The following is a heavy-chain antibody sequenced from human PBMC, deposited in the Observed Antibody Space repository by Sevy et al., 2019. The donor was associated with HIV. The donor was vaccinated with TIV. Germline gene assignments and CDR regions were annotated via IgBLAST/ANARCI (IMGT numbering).Heavy chain of an antibody. CDR3: ARAIGAGAAY. D-gene: IGHD3-3*01. CDR1: GFTFSGYW. CDR2: INEDGKTK. J-gene: IGHJ4*02. V-gene: IGHV3-7*03. Sequence: GGSLRLSCAASGFTFSGYWMHWVRQAPGKGLEWVANINEDGKTKYYVDSVKGRLSISRVNARKSLFLQMNNLRVDDTARYFCARAIGAGAAYWGQGTLVTVSS.